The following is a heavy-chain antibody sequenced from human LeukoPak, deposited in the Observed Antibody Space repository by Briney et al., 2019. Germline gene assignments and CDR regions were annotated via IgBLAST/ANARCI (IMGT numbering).Heavy chain of an antibody. CDR1: GDTFTSYE. Sequence: SSATVSSKNSGDTFTSYEINWVRQATGQGLEWMGWMNPNSGNTGYAQKFQGRVTMTRNTSISTAYMELSSLRSEDTAVYYCARASRTLLRFLEWLAGYYFDYWGQGTLVTVSS. CDR2: MNPNSGNT. CDR3: ARASRTLLRFLEWLAGYYFDY. J-gene: IGHJ4*02. D-gene: IGHD3-3*01. V-gene: IGHV1-8*01.